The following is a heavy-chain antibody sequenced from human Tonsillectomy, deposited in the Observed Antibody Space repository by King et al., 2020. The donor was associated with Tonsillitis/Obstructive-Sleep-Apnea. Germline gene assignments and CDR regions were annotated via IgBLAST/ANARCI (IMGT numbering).Heavy chain of an antibody. D-gene: IGHD2-2*01. J-gene: IGHJ6*03. CDR1: CGSISSYY. CDR2: FYFKWSP. Sequence: VQLQESGPGLVKPSETLSLTCTVSCGSISSYYWSWIRQPPGKGLGWIADFYFKWSPNYNPSPKSRGTISMDPSKNQFSLKLSSVTAADTAVYYCARDRPGDMDVWGKGTTVTVSS. CDR3: ARDRPGDMDV. V-gene: IGHV4-59*01.